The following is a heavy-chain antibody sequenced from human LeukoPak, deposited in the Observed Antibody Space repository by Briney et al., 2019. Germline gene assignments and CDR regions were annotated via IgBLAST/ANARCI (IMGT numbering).Heavy chain of an antibody. V-gene: IGHV3-23*01. D-gene: IGHD3-3*01. J-gene: IGHJ4*02. CDR1: GFTSNNYA. CDR3: AKDPVDFWSGLFDY. CDR2: ISGSGGST. Sequence: SGGSLRLSCAASGFTSNNYAMSWVRQAPGKGLEWVSAISGSGGSTYYADSVKGRFTISRDNSKNTLYLQMNSLRAEDTAVYYCAKDPVDFWSGLFDYWGQGTLVTVSS.